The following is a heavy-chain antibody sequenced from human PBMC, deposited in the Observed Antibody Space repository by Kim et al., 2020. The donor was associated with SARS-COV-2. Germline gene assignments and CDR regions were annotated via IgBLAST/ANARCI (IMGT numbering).Heavy chain of an antibody. CDR1: GGSISSGGYY. J-gene: IGHJ4*02. D-gene: IGHD4-17*01. CDR2: IYYSGST. V-gene: IGHV4-31*03. CDR3: ARAPKLRHDYGDFFDY. Sequence: SETLSLTCTVSGGSISSGGYYWSWIRQHPGKGLEWIGYIYYSGSTYYNPSLKSRVTISVDTSKNQFSLKLSSVTAADTAVYYCARAPKLRHDYGDFFDYWGQGTLVTVSS.